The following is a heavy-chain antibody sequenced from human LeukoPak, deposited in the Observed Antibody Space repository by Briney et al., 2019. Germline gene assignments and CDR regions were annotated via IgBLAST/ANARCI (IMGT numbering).Heavy chain of an antibody. CDR2: IKEDGSEK. D-gene: IGHD3-10*01. J-gene: IGHJ4*02. CDR1: GFTFSNYW. V-gene: IGHV3-7*01. Sequence: GGSLRLSCAASGFTFSNYWMGWVRQPPGKGLQWVANIKEDGSEKYYVDSVKGRFTISRDNAKNSVYLQMNSLRVEDTAVYYCARRPFGADFWGQGTLVTVSS. CDR3: ARRPFGADF.